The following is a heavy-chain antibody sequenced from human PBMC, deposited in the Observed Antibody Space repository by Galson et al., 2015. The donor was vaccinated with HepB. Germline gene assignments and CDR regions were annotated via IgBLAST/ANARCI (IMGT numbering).Heavy chain of an antibody. CDR3: ARDRHIAARRISDY. D-gene: IGHD6-6*01. Sequence: VKVSCKASGYTFTDYYMHWVRQAPGQGLEWMGWINPKGGGTNYALKFQGRVTMTRDTSISTAYMELSRLTSDDTAVYYCARDRHIAARRISDYWGQGTLVTVSS. CDR1: GYTFTDYY. J-gene: IGHJ4*02. V-gene: IGHV1-2*02. CDR2: INPKGGGT.